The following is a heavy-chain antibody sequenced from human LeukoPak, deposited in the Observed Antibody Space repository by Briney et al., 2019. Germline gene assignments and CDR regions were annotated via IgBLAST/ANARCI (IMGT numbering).Heavy chain of an antibody. CDR3: ARSGDYYYYYYMDV. CDR2: INWNGGST. CDR1: GFTFDDHG. J-gene: IGHJ6*03. V-gene: IGHV3-20*04. Sequence: PGGSLRLSCAASGFTFDDHGMSWVRQAPGKGLEWVSGINWNGGSTGYADSVKGRFTISRDNAKNSLYLQMNSLRAEDTALYYCARSGDYYYYYYMDVWGKGTTVTISS.